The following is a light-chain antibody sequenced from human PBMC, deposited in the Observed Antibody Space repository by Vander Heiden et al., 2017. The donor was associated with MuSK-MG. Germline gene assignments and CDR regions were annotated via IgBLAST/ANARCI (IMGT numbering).Light chain of an antibody. Sequence: EIVLTQSPATLSLSPGERATLSCRASQSISDYLAWYQQKPGQAPRLLIYDASNRATGIPARFSGSGYGTDFTLTISSLEPEDFAVYYCQQLADWPPFTFGHGTKVDIK. CDR3: QQLADWPPFT. V-gene: IGKV3-11*01. CDR2: DAS. J-gene: IGKJ3*01. CDR1: QSISDY.